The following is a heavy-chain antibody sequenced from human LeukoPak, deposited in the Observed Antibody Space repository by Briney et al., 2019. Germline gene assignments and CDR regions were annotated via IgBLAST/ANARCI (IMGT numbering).Heavy chain of an antibody. J-gene: IGHJ6*03. Sequence: SVKVSCKASGGTFSSYAISWVRQAPGHGLEWMGGIIPIFGTANYAQKFQGRVTITTDESTSTAYMELSSLRSEDTAVYYCATRTDNYDFWSGYSNYYYYYMDVWGKGTTVTVSS. CDR2: IIPIFGTA. V-gene: IGHV1-69*05. D-gene: IGHD3-3*01. CDR1: GGTFSSYA. CDR3: ATRTDNYDFWSGYSNYYYYYMDV.